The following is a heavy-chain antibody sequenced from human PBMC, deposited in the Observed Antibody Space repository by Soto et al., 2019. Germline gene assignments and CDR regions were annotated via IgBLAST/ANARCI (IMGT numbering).Heavy chain of an antibody. CDR1: GFTFRDYY. CDR3: ARDSSITPRPLDY. Sequence: GGSLRLSCAASGFTFRDYYMSWIRQAPGKGLEWVSYISSTGSYAKYADSVKGRFTISRDNAKNSLYLRMNSLRAEDTAVYYCARDSSITPRPLDYWGQGTPVTVSS. CDR2: ISSTGSYA. D-gene: IGHD6-6*01. V-gene: IGHV3-11*06. J-gene: IGHJ4*02.